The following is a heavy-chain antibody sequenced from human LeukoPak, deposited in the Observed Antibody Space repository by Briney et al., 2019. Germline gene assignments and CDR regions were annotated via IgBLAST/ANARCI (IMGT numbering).Heavy chain of an antibody. J-gene: IGHJ4*02. CDR2: IHYSGST. V-gene: IGHV4-39*01. D-gene: IGHD6-19*01. CDR3: ATSGYSSGWYTHFDY. Sequence: PSETLSLTCTVSGGSISSSSYYWGWIRQPPGKGLEWIGSIHYSGSTYYKPSPKSRVTISADTSKNQLSLKVSSVTAADTAVYYCATSGYSSGWYTHFDYWGQGTLVTVSS. CDR1: GGSISSSSYY.